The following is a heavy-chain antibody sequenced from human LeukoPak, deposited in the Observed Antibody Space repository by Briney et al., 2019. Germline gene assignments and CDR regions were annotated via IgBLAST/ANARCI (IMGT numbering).Heavy chain of an antibody. V-gene: IGHV3-48*03. CDR1: GFTSSSYE. CDR3: ARYGPYFDS. Sequence: GGSLRLSCAASGFTSSSYEMNWVRQAPGKGLEWISYIGSGGKVIYYADSVKGRFAISRDNAKTSLYLHMNSLKVEDTAVYYCARYGPYFDSWGQGTLVTVSS. J-gene: IGHJ4*02. CDR2: IGSGGKVI. D-gene: IGHD1-1*01.